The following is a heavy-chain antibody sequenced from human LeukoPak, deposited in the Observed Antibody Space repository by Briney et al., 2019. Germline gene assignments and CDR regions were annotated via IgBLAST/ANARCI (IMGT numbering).Heavy chain of an antibody. D-gene: IGHD6-19*01. CDR1: GGTFSSYT. CDR3: ARDIAVAGNNAFDI. J-gene: IGHJ3*02. CDR2: INPSGGST. V-gene: IGHV1-46*01. Sequence: ASVKVSCKASGGTFSSYTINWVRQAPGQGLEWMGIINPSGGSTSYAQKFQGRVTVTRDMSTSTVYMELSSLRSEDTAVYYCARDIAVAGNNAFDIWGQGTMVTVSS.